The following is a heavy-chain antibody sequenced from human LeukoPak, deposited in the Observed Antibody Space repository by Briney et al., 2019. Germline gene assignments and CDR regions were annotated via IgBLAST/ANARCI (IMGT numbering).Heavy chain of an antibody. CDR2: INHSGST. D-gene: IGHD3-3*01. J-gene: IGHJ4*02. CDR1: GFTFSNYW. V-gene: IGHV4-34*01. CDR3: ARVPEWDFWSGYYPDY. Sequence: GSLRLSCAASGFTFSNYWMTWVRQPPGKGLEWIGEINHSGSTNYSPSLKSRVTISVDTSKNQFSLKLSSVTAADTAVYYCARVPEWDFWSGYYPDYWGQGTLVTVSS.